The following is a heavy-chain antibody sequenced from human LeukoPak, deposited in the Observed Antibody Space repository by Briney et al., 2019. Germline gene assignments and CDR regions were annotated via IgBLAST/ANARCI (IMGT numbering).Heavy chain of an antibody. Sequence: GGSLRLSCAASGFTFSSYGMHWVRQAPGKGLEWVAFIRYDGSNKYYADSVKGRFTISRDNSKNTLYLQMNSLRAEDTAVYYCAKDGGGYYPSYYYYMDVWGRGTTVTISS. CDR3: AKDGGGYYPSYYYYMDV. J-gene: IGHJ6*03. CDR2: IRYDGSNK. CDR1: GFTFSSYG. V-gene: IGHV3-30*02. D-gene: IGHD3-22*01.